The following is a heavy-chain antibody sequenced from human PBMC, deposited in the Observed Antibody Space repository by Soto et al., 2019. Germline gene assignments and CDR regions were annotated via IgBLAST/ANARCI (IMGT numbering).Heavy chain of an antibody. CDR1: GGSINSGGYY. Sequence: PSETLSLTCTVSGGSINSGGYYWNWIRQHPGKGLEWIGYIYYSGSTYYNPSLKSRVTISVDTSKNQFSLKLSSVTAADTAVYYCARPGYSSSRYFGYWGQGTLVTVSS. D-gene: IGHD6-13*01. CDR3: ARPGYSSSRYFGY. J-gene: IGHJ4*02. CDR2: IYYSGST. V-gene: IGHV4-31*03.